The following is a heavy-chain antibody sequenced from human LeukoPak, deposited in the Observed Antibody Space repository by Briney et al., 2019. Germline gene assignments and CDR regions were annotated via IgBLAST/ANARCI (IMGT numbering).Heavy chain of an antibody. Sequence: SVKVSCKASGGTFSSYAISWVRQAPGQGLEWMGGIIPIFGTANYAQKFQGRVTITADESTSTAYMGLSSLRSEDTAVYYCARGGGSGSQFYYYYGMDVWGKGTTVTVSS. CDR1: GGTFSSYA. CDR3: ARGGGSGSQFYYYYGMDV. J-gene: IGHJ6*04. D-gene: IGHD3-10*01. CDR2: IIPIFGTA. V-gene: IGHV1-69*01.